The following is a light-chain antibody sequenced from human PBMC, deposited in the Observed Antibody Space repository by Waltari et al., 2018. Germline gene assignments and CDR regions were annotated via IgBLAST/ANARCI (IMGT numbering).Light chain of an antibody. V-gene: IGLV2-23*01. CDR2: EAT. CDR3: CSYVGDVTWV. Sequence: QSALTQPASVSGSPGQLITISCTGTSSDVAGYDLVSWYQHHPGKAPKLMIYEATQRPLGVSDRFSGSKSGNTASLTISGLQAEDEADYYCCSYVGDVTWVFGGGTKLTVL. CDR1: SSDVAGYDL. J-gene: IGLJ3*02.